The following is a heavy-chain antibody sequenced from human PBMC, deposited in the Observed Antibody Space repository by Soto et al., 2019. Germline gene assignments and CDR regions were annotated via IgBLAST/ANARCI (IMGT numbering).Heavy chain of an antibody. CDR2: IYYSGST. CDR3: ATEFGGYFDY. CDR1: GGSISSYY. V-gene: IGHV4-59*01. D-gene: IGHD3-16*01. Sequence: SETLSLTCTVSGGSISSYYWSWIRQPPGKGLEWIGYIYYSGSTNYNPSLKSRVTISVDTSKNQFSLKLSSVTAADTAVYYCATEFGGYFDYWGQGTLVTVSS. J-gene: IGHJ4*02.